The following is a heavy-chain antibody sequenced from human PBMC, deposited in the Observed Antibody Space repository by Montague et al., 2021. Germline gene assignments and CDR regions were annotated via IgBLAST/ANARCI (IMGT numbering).Heavy chain of an antibody. CDR1: GFTISSWA. J-gene: IGHJ6*02. Sequence: SLRLSCAASGFTISSWAMSWVRQAPGKGLECVSIINASGGKTHYADSVTGRFTISRDRSKNTLYLQMDSLRVKDTAVYYCANFRQSVEMDVWGQGTRVTVSS. D-gene: IGHD3-3*01. V-gene: IGHV3-23*01. CDR3: ANFRQSVEMDV. CDR2: INASGGKT.